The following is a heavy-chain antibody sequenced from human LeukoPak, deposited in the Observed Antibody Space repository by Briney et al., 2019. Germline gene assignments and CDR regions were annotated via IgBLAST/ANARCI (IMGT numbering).Heavy chain of an antibody. Sequence: GASVKVSCKASGYTFTGYYMHWVRQAPGQGLEWMGWINPNSGGTNYAQKFQGGVTMTRDTSITTAYMELSSLRSDDTAVYYCAGDVGEYCSSTNCYASHYWGQGTLVTVSS. D-gene: IGHD2-2*01. CDR2: INPNSGGT. V-gene: IGHV1-2*02. CDR3: AGDVGEYCSSTNCYASHY. CDR1: GYTFTGYY. J-gene: IGHJ4*02.